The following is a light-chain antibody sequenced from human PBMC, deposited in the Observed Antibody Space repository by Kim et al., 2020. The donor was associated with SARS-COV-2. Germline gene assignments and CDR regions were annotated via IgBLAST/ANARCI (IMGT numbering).Light chain of an antibody. Sequence: WSPGEGATLSCRASHSVGISLAWYQQTPGQAPRLLMYDTSSRATGIPDRFSGSGSGTDFTLTVSRLEPEDCAVYYCQQYGSAPLTFGGGTKVDIK. J-gene: IGKJ4*01. CDR3: QQYGSAPLT. CDR2: DTS. CDR1: HSVGIS. V-gene: IGKV3-20*01.